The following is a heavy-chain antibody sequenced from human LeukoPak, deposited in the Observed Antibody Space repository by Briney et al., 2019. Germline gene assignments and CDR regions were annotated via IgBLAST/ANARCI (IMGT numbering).Heavy chain of an antibody. CDR2: IIPLFGTP. Sequence: GASVKVSCKASGDTFSSYAINWVRQAPGQGLEWMGGIIPLFGTPNYAQKFQGRVTIITDESTSTVYMELSSLRSDDTAVYYCARGGRRTSNRNTWFDPWGRGTLVTASS. CDR1: GDTFSSYA. D-gene: IGHD4-11*01. J-gene: IGHJ5*02. V-gene: IGHV1-69*05. CDR3: ARGGRRTSNRNTWFDP.